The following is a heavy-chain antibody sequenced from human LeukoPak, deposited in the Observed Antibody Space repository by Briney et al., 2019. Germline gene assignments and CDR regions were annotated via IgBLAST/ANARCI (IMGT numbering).Heavy chain of an antibody. CDR3: ARDLSRYAVAVSGGYYYYYYGMDV. V-gene: IGHV4-4*07. CDR2: IYTSGST. CDR1: GGSISSYY. Sequence: SETLSLTCTVSGGSISSYYWSWIRQPAGKGLEWIGRIYTSGSTNYNPSLKSRVTMSVGTSKNQSSLKLSSVTAADTAVYYCARDLSRYAVAVSGGYYYYYYGMDVWGQGTTVTVSS. D-gene: IGHD6-19*01. J-gene: IGHJ6*02.